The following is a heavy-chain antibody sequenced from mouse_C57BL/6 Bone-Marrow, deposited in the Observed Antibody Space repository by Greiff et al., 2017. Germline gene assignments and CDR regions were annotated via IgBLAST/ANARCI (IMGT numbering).Heavy chain of an antibody. CDR3: ARDDGYPLYYYAMDY. CDR1: GYTFTSYW. Sequence: QVQLQQPGAELVKPGASVKLSCKASGYTFTSYWMHWVKQRPGQGLEWIGMIHPNSGSTNYNEKFKGKATLTADKSSSTAYMELRSLTSEDSAVYFCARDDGYPLYYYAMDYWGQGTSVTVSS. J-gene: IGHJ4*01. D-gene: IGHD2-3*01. CDR2: IHPNSGST. V-gene: IGHV1-64*01.